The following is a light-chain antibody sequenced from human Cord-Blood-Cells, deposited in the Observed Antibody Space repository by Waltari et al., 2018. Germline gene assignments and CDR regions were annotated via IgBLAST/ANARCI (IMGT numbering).Light chain of an antibody. CDR2: KAS. J-gene: IGKJ1*01. Sequence: DIQLTQSPSSLSASVGDRVTITCRASQSIKSWLAWYQQKPGKAPKVLIYKASTVETGVPSRFSGSGSGTEFTLTISSLQPDDVATYYCQQYNSYSSFGQGTKVEIK. CDR3: QQYNSYSS. V-gene: IGKV1-5*03. CDR1: QSIKSW.